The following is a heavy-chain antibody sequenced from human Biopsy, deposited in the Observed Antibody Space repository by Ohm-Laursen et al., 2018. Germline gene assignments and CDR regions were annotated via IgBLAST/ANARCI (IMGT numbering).Heavy chain of an antibody. Sequence: SLRLSFSSTGFSFYNYAIISVCQALGKGLGWVSTIRGSGGSTYYADSEKGRFTISRDASKNTLYLLMNSLRAEDTAMYYCAKGGYCTTTSCYMDVDYWGQGTLVTVSS. CDR2: IRGSGGST. D-gene: IGHD2-2*02. CDR1: GFSFYNYA. V-gene: IGHV3-23*01. CDR3: AKGGYCTTTSCYMDVDY. J-gene: IGHJ4*02.